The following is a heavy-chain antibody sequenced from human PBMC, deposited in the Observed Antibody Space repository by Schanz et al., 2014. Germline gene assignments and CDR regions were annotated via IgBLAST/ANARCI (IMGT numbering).Heavy chain of an antibody. V-gene: IGHV4-59*08. CDR1: GGSIRNYY. Sequence: QVQLQESGPGLVKPSETLSLTCSVSGGSIRNYYWNWIRQPPGKGVEWIGYIHYSGSTNYNPPLESRAAMSVAPPKNQFPLKLSSVTAADTAVYYCARLNYDSSGYPYYYGMDVWGQGTTVTVSS. CDR2: IHYSGST. J-gene: IGHJ6*02. CDR3: ARLNYDSSGYPYYYGMDV. D-gene: IGHD3-22*01.